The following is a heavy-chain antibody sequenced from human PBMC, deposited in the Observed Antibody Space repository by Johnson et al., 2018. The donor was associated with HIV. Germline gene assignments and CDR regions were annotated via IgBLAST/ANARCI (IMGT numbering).Heavy chain of an antibody. CDR2: ISYDGSNK. D-gene: IGHD2-8*02. V-gene: IGHV3-30-3*01. Sequence: QVQLVESGGGSVKPGESLKISCEASGFSFTNAWMNWVRQGPGKGLECVAVISYDGSNKYYADSVKGRFTISRDNSKNTLYLQMNSLRAEDTAVYYCARDDLRDTGAFDIWCQGTMVTVSS. CDR1: GFSFTNAW. CDR3: ARDDLRDTGAFDI. J-gene: IGHJ3*02.